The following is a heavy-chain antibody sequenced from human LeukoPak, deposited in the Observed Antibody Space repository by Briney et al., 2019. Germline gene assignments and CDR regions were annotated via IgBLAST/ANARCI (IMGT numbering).Heavy chain of an antibody. CDR3: AKSSARDYYYYYMDV. V-gene: IGHV3-9*01. D-gene: IGHD6-6*01. J-gene: IGHJ6*03. CDR2: ISWNSGSI. CDR1: GFTFDDYA. Sequence: PGRSLRLSCAASGFTFDDYAMHWVRHAPGKGLEWVSGISWNSGSIGYADSVKGRFTISRDNAKNSLYLQMNSLRAEDTALYYCAKSSARDYYYYYMDVWGKGTTVTVSS.